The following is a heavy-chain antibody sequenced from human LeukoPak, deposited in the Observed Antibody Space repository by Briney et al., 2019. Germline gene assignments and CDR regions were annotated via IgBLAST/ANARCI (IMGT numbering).Heavy chain of an antibody. CDR1: GGSISSGSYY. D-gene: IGHD2-21*02. Sequence: SETLSLTCTVSGGSISSGSYYWSWIRQPAGKGLEWLGRIYTSGSTNYNPSLKSRVTISVDTSKNQFSLKLSSVTAADTAVYYCAGEGGGYCGGDCYSYYFDYWGQGTLVTVSS. V-gene: IGHV4-61*02. CDR3: AGEGGGYCGGDCYSYYFDY. CDR2: IYTSGST. J-gene: IGHJ4*02.